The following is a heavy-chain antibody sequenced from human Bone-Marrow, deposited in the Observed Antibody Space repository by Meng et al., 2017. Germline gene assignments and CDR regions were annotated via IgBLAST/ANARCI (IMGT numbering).Heavy chain of an antibody. CDR3: ARGRYDYGEY. J-gene: IGHJ4*02. CDR1: GFTFSSYT. CDR2: ISSSSGSI. Sequence: EVQTVGCGGGLVKPGGSLRLSCAASGFTFSSYTMNWFRQAPGKGLEWVSSISSSSGSIYYADSVKGRFTISRDNAKNSLYLQMNSLRAEDTAVYFCARGRYDYGEYWGQGTLVTVSS. D-gene: IGHD3-9*01. V-gene: IGHV3-21*01.